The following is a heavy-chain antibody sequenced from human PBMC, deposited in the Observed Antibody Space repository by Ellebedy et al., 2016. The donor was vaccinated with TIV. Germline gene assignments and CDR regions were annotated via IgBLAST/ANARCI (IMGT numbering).Heavy chain of an antibody. CDR3: ATDGVRDGYSYGLDV. V-gene: IGHV1-46*01. J-gene: IGHJ6*02. Sequence: AASVKVSCKASGYTFTSHHMHWVRQAPGQGLEWMGVINPSGGSTSYAQKFQGRVSMTRDTSTSTVYMELSSLRSEDTAVYYCATDGVRDGYSYGLDVWGQGTTVTVSS. CDR2: INPSGGST. CDR1: GYTFTSHH. D-gene: IGHD5-24*01.